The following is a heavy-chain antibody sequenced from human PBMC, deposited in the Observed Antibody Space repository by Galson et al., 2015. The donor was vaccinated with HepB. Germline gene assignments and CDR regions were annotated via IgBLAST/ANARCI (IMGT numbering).Heavy chain of an antibody. V-gene: IGHV4-39*01. Sequence: ETLSLTCTVSGGSISSSTSYWGWIRQPPGKGLEWIGSIYYSGSTYYNPSLKSRVTISVDTSKNQFSLKLSSVTAADTAVYYCARHRTIFDEGENFDYWGQGTLVTVSS. D-gene: IGHD3-3*01. J-gene: IGHJ4*02. CDR2: IYYSGST. CDR1: GGSISSSTSY. CDR3: ARHRTIFDEGENFDY.